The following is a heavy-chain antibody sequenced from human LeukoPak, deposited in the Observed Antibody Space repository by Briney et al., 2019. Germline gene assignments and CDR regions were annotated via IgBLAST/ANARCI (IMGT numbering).Heavy chain of an antibody. V-gene: IGHV3-21*01. J-gene: IGHJ3*02. D-gene: IGHD3-10*01. CDR1: GFTFSSYA. CDR3: ARVAGTVLLWFGESDAFDI. Sequence: GGSLRLSCAASGFTFSSYAMSWVRQAPGKGLEWVSSISSSSSYIYYADSVKGRFTISRDNAKNSLYLQMNSLRAEDTAVYYCARVAGTVLLWFGESDAFDIWGQGTMVTVSS. CDR2: ISSSSSYI.